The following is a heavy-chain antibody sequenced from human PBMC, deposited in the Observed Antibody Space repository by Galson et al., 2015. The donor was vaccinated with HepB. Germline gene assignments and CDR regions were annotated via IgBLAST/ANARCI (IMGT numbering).Heavy chain of an antibody. CDR2: ISSSGSTI. D-gene: IGHD3-22*01. J-gene: IGHJ1*01. Sequence: SLRLSCAASGFAFSDYYVSWIRQAPGKGLEWVSYISSSGSTIYYADSVKGRFTISRDNAKNSLYLRMNSLRAEDTAVYYCARDRALNYYDSSGYYFQHWGQGTLVTASS. CDR1: GFAFSDYY. CDR3: ARDRALNYYDSSGYYFQH. V-gene: IGHV3-11*01.